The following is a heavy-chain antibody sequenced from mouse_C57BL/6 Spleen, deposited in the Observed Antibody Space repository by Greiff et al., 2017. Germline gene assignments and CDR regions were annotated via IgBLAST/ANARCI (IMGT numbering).Heavy chain of an antibody. V-gene: IGHV1-82*01. CDR3: ARWEDSSGYVD. D-gene: IGHD3-2*02. J-gene: IGHJ3*01. Sequence: VQLKQSGPELVKPGASVKISCKASGYAFSSSWMNWVKQRPGKGLEWIGRIYPGGGDTNYNGKFKGKATLTADKSSSTAYMQLSSLTSEDSAVYFCARWEDSSGYVDWGQGTLVTVSA. CDR1: GYAFSSSW. CDR2: IYPGGGDT.